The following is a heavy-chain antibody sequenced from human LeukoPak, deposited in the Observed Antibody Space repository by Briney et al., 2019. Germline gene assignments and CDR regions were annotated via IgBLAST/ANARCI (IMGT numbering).Heavy chain of an antibody. Sequence: ASVKVSCKASGYTFTNNYLHWVRQAPGQGLEWMGIINPSGGSTSYAQKFQGRVTMTRDTSTSTVYMELSSLRSEDTAVYYCARDYGGTNSVGYWGQGTLVTVSS. CDR1: GYTFTNNY. V-gene: IGHV1-46*01. J-gene: IGHJ4*02. D-gene: IGHD4-23*01. CDR2: INPSGGST. CDR3: ARDYGGTNSVGY.